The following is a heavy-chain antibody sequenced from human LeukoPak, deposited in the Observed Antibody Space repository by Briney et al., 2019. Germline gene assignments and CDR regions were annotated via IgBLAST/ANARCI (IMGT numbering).Heavy chain of an antibody. D-gene: IGHD1-14*01. V-gene: IGHV3-30*18. CDR1: GFPFSSYG. CDR2: ISFDGGYE. J-gene: IGHJ4*02. Sequence: GRSLRLSCAASGFPFSSYGMHWVRQAPGKGLEWVAVISFDGGYENYGDSVKGRFTTSRDNAKNTLYLQMNSLRAEDTAVYYCAKENRWEWGQGTLVTVSS. CDR3: AKENRWE.